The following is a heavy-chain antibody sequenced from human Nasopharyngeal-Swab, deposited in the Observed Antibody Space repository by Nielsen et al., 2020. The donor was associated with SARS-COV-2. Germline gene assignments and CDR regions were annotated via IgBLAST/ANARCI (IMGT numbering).Heavy chain of an antibody. CDR3: ARGPRPKRHLDY. D-gene: IGHD1-1*01. Sequence: ASVKVSCKASGYTFTSYDINWVRQATGQGLEWMGWINPNSGNTGYAQKFQGKVTLTRDTSRSTAYMELSSLRSEDTAVYYCARGPRPKRHLDYWGQVTLVTVCS. CDR2: INPNSGNT. V-gene: IGHV1-8*01. J-gene: IGHJ4*02. CDR1: GYTFTSYD.